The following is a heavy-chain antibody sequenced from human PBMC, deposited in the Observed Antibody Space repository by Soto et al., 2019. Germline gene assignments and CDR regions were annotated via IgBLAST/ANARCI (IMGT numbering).Heavy chain of an antibody. CDR2: ISSSSSYI. J-gene: IGHJ6*02. CDR3: ARSIRQRLVDYYYYYGMDV. Sequence: EVQLVESGGGLVKPGGSLRLSCAASGFIFSTYSMNWVRQAPGKGLEWVSSISSSSSYIYYADSVKGRFTISRDNAKNSLYLQMNSLRAEDTVVYYCARSIRQRLVDYYYYYGMDVWGQGTTVTVSS. V-gene: IGHV3-21*01. CDR1: GFIFSTYS. D-gene: IGHD6-13*01.